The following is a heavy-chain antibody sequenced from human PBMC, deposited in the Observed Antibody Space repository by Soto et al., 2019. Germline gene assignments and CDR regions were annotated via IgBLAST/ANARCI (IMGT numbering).Heavy chain of an antibody. CDR2: IYYSGST. D-gene: IGHD3-3*01. CDR1: GGSISSGGYY. V-gene: IGHV4-31*03. Sequence: SETLSLTCTVSGGSISSGGYYWSWIRQHPGKGLEWIGYIYYSGSTYYNPSLKSRVTISVDTSKNQFSLKLSSVTAADTAVYYCARDRGVVTNYGIDPWGQGTLVTVSS. CDR3: ARDRGVVTNYGIDP. J-gene: IGHJ5*02.